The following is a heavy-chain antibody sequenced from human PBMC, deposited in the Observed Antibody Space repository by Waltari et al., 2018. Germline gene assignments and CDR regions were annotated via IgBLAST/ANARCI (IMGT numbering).Heavy chain of an antibody. CDR3: AKVRLQGNWGGYDY. V-gene: IGHV3-30*18. Sequence: QVQLVESGGGVVQPGRSLRLSCAASGFTFSRYGMPWVRRAPGKGLEWVAVISYDGSNKYYADSVKGRFTISRDNSKNTLYLQMNSLRAEDTAVYYCAKVRLQGNWGGYDYWGQGTLVTVSS. D-gene: IGHD7-27*01. CDR1: GFTFSRYG. CDR2: ISYDGSNK. J-gene: IGHJ4*02.